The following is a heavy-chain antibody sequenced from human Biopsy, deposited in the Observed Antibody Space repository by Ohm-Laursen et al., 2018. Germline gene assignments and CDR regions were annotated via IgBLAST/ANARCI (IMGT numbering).Heavy chain of an antibody. J-gene: IGHJ4*02. CDR3: AKDDYDRVSSGYYFDY. CDR1: GFAFSDYS. Sequence: GSLRLSCAASGFAFSDYSMNWIRQAPGKGLEWVASISSTSNHIHYVDSVWGRFTTSRDNAENSLYLEMNSLRVEDTAVYYCAKDDYDRVSSGYYFDYWGQGTLVSVSS. V-gene: IGHV3-21*01. D-gene: IGHD3-10*02. CDR2: ISSTSNHI.